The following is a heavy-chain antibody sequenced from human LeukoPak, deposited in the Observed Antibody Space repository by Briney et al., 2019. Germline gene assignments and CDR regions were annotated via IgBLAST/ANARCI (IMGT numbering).Heavy chain of an antibody. CDR1: GGTFSSYA. CDR3: ARGPMTTVTRSTDSGYFDL. CDR2: IIPIFGTA. J-gene: IGHJ2*01. Sequence: SVKVSCKASGGTFSSYAISWVRQAPGQGLEWRGGIIPIFGTANYAQKFQGRVTITADESTSTAYMELSSLRSEDTAVYYCARGPMTTVTRSTDSGYFDLWGRGTLVTVSS. D-gene: IGHD4-17*01. V-gene: IGHV1-69*01.